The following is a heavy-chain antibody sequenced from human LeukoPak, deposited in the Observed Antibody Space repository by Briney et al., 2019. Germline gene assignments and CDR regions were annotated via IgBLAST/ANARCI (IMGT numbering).Heavy chain of an antibody. V-gene: IGHV3-30-3*01. CDR3: ARDPRTYYYDTSDAFDI. J-gene: IGHJ3*02. D-gene: IGHD3-22*01. CDR2: ISYDGSNK. Sequence: GGSLRLSCAASGFTFSSYAMHWVRQAPGKGLEWVAVISYDGSNKYYADSVKGRFTISRDNAQNALYLQMSSLRAEDTAVYYCARDPRTYYYDTSDAFDIWGRGTMVTVSS. CDR1: GFTFSSYA.